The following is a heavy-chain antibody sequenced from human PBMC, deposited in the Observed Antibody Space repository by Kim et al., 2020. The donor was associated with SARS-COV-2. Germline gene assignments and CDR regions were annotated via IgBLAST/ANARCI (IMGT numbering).Heavy chain of an antibody. D-gene: IGHD3-10*01. CDR3: GKDLQFGVPGGD. J-gene: IGHJ4*02. V-gene: IGHV3-23*01. Sequence: FYASTVKDRFSITRDNSKNTVYLQMNNLGVEDKAVYYCGKDLQFGVPGGDWGQGTLVTVSS.